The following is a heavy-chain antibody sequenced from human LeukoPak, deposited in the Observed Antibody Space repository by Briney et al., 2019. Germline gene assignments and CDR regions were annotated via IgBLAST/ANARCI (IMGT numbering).Heavy chain of an antibody. V-gene: IGHV1-2*02. D-gene: IGHD3-9*01. CDR3: ARDRASSLRYFDWLLSALDY. J-gene: IGHJ4*02. Sequence: APVKVSCKASGYTFTGYYMHWVRQAPGQGLEWMGWINPNSGGTNYAQKFQGRVTMTRDTSISTAYMELSRLRSDDTAVYYCARDRASSLRYFDWLLSALDYWGQGTLVTVSS. CDR1: GYTFTGYY. CDR2: INPNSGGT.